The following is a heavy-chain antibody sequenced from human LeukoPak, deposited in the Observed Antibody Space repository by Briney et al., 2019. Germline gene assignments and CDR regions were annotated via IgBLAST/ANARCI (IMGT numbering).Heavy chain of an antibody. J-gene: IGHJ4*02. D-gene: IGHD5-18*01. CDR2: IRYDGSNK. V-gene: IGHV3-30*02. CDR1: GFTFSSYG. Sequence: PGGSLRLSCAASGFTFSSYGMHWVRQAPGKGLEWVAFIRYDGSNKYYADSVKGRFTISRDNSKNTLYLQMNSLRAEDTAVYYCAKERVGVMDTAMPYYFDYWGQGTLVTVSS. CDR3: AKERVGVMDTAMPYYFDY.